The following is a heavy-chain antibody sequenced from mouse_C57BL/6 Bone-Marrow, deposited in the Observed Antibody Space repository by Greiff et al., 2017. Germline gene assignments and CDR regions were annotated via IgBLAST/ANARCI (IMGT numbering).Heavy chain of an antibody. D-gene: IGHD1-1*01. CDR2: INYDGSST. CDR1: GFTFSDYY. J-gene: IGHJ1*03. CDR3: ARGRGATGYFDV. V-gene: IGHV5-16*01. Sequence: EVQRVESEGGLVQPGSSMKLSCTASGFTFSDYYMAWVRQVPEKGLEWVANINYDGSSTYYLDSLKSRFIISRDNAKNILYLQMSSLKSEDTATYYCARGRGATGYFDVWGTGTTVTVSS.